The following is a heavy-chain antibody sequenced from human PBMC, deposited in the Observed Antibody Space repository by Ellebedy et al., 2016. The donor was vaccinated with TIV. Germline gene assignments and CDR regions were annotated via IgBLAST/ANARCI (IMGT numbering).Heavy chain of an antibody. CDR3: ARWDRTTVVTDYYFDY. CDR1: GGSISSSSYY. J-gene: IGHJ4*02. D-gene: IGHD4-23*01. CDR2: IYYSGST. Sequence: SETLSLTCTVSGGSISSSSYYWGWIRQPPGKGLEWIGSIYYSGSTYYNPSLKSRVTISVDTSKNQFSLKLSSVTAADTAVYYCARWDRTTVVTDYYFDYWGQGTLVTVSS. V-gene: IGHV4-39*01.